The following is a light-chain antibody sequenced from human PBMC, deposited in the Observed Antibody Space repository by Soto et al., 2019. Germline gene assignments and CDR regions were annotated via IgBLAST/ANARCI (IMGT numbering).Light chain of an antibody. V-gene: IGKV1-27*01. J-gene: IGKJ4*01. CDR1: QGNSNY. CDR2: AVS. CDR3: QKYNSAPPA. Sequence: DILMTQSPSSLSASVGDRVTISCRATQGNSNYLAWYQQKPGKGPRLLIYAVSTLQPGVPSRFSGSLSGADFTLTISSLQPEDVATYFCQKYNSAPPAFGGGTKVEIK.